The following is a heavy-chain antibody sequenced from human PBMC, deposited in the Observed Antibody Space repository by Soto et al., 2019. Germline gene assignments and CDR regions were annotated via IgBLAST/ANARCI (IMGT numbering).Heavy chain of an antibody. CDR2: ISAYNGNT. D-gene: IGHD4-17*01. Sequence: EASVKVSCKASGYTFTSYGISWVRQAPGQGLEWMGGISAYNGNTNYAQKLQGRVTMTTDASTSTAYMELSSLRSDDTAVYYCARWSTTVAAYYYDYGMDVWGQGTTVTVSS. CDR3: ARWSTTVAAYYYDYGMDV. CDR1: GYTFTSYG. J-gene: IGHJ6*02. V-gene: IGHV1-18*01.